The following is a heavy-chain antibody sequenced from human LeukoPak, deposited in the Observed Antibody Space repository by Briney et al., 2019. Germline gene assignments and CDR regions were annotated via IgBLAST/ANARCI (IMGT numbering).Heavy chain of an antibody. J-gene: IGHJ4*02. V-gene: IGHV3-7*03. CDR3: AKVLDYYDSSGYGKFDY. CDR2: IKQDGSEK. CDR1: GFTFSSYW. Sequence: GGSLRLSCAASGFTFSSYWMSWVRQAPGKGLEWVANIKQDGSEKYYVDSVKGRFTISRDNSKNTLYLQMNSLRAEDTAVYYCAKVLDYYDSSGYGKFDYWGQGTLVTVSS. D-gene: IGHD3-22*01.